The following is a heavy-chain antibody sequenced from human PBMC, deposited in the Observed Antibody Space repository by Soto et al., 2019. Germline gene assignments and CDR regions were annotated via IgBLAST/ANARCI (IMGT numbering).Heavy chain of an antibody. CDR3: ARGPSIHFSIVLTTDYYSGMDV. J-gene: IGHJ6*02. D-gene: IGHD4-17*01. CDR2: INPSGGST. V-gene: IGHV1-46*01. Sequence: ASVKVSCKASGYTFTSYYIHWGRQAPGQGLEWMGIINPSGGSTSYAQKFQGRVTMTADKSTSTAYMELSSLRSEDTAVYYCARGPSIHFSIVLTTDYYSGMDVLGQGNTVTVSS. CDR1: GYTFTSYY.